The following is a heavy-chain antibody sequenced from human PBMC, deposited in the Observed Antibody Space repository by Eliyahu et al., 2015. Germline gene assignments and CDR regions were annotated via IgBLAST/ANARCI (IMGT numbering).Heavy chain of an antibody. D-gene: IGHD6-13*01. J-gene: IGHJ6*02. CDR2: IWYDGSNK. CDR3: AGGYSSRSKYYYYYGMDV. Sequence: VQLVESGGGVVQPGRSLRLSCAASGFTFSSYGMHWVRQAPGKGLEWVAVIWYDGSNKYYADSVKGRFTISRDNSKNTLYLQMNSLRAEDTAVYYCAGGYSSRSKYYYYYGMDVWGQGTTVTVSS. V-gene: IGHV3-33*01. CDR1: GFTFSSYG.